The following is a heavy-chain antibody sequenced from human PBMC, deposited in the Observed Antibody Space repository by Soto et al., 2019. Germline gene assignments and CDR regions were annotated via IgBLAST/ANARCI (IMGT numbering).Heavy chain of an antibody. CDR1: GGSFSGYY. CDR2: INHSGST. V-gene: IGHV4-34*01. CDR3: ASPGIAVAGTDPRWFDP. D-gene: IGHD6-19*01. J-gene: IGHJ5*02. Sequence: SETLSLTCAVYGGSFSGYYWSWIRQPPGKGLEWIGEINHSGSTNYNPSLKSRVTISVDTSKNQFSLKLSSVTAADTAVYYCASPGIAVAGTDPRWFDPWGQGTLVTSPQ.